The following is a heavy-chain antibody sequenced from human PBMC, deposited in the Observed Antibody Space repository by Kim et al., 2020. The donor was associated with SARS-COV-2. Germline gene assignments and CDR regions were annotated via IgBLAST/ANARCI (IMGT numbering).Heavy chain of an antibody. CDR2: ISSSSSYI. V-gene: IGHV3-21*01. CDR3: ARDPLNEGDFWSGYTYYYYYGMDV. J-gene: IGHJ6*02. Sequence: GSLRLSCAASGFTFSSYSMNWVRQAPGKGLEWVSSISSSSSYIYYADSVKGRFTISRDNAKNSLYLQMNSLRAEDTAVYYCARDPLNEGDFWSGYTYYYYYGMDVWGQGTTVTVSS. CDR1: GFTFSSYS. D-gene: IGHD3-3*01.